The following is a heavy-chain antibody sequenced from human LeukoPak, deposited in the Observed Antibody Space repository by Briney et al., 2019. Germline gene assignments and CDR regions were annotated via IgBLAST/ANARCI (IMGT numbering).Heavy chain of an antibody. D-gene: IGHD3-16*01. CDR3: ARDRVCGGPSHCGGPYYFDY. V-gene: IGHV1-3*01. Sequence: ASVKVSCKASGYTFTSYAMHWVRQAPGQRLEWMGWINAGNGNTKYSQKFQGRVTITRDTSTSTVYMELSSLRSEDTAVYYCARDRVCGGPSHCGGPYYFDYWGQGTLVAVSS. CDR1: GYTFTSYA. CDR2: INAGNGNT. J-gene: IGHJ4*02.